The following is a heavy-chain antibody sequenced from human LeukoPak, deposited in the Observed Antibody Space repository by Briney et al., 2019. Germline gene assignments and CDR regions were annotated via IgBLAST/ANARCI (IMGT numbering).Heavy chain of an antibody. CDR2: IYHSGST. CDR3: ARLGPGEIDYFDY. CDR1: GYSLSSGYY. J-gene: IGHJ4*02. V-gene: IGHV4-38-2*01. Sequence: SETLSLTCAVSGYSLSSGYYWGWIRPPPGKGLEWVGSIYHSGSTYYNPSLKSRVTISVDTSKIQFSLKLSSVAAADTAVYYCARLGPGEIDYFDYWGQGTLVTVSS. D-gene: IGHD7-27*01.